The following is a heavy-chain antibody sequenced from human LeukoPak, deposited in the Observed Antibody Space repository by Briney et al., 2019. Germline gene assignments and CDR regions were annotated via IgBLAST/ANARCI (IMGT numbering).Heavy chain of an antibody. J-gene: IGHJ4*02. D-gene: IGHD2-21*01. Sequence: GGSLRLSCAASGFTFSSYEMNWVRQAPGKGLEWVSYISSSSSTIYYADSVKGRFTISRDNAKNSLYLQMNSLRAEDTAVYYCARAIVDYWGQGTLVTVSS. CDR3: ARAIVDY. V-gene: IGHV3-48*01. CDR2: ISSSSSTI. CDR1: GFTFSSYE.